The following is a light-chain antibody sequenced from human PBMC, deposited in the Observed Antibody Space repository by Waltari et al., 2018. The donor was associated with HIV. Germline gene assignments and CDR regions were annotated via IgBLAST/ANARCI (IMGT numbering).Light chain of an antibody. CDR3: SSYATTNDFYVL. J-gene: IGLJ2*01. CDR2: EVY. Sequence: QSALTQPPSASGSPGQSVTISCTGTNSDIGNFDYAAWYQQHPGKPPKLIISEVYKRPSGVPNRFSGSKSGNTASLTVSGLQAEDEADYYCSSYATTNDFYVLFGGGTKLTVL. CDR1: NSDIGNFDY. V-gene: IGLV2-8*01.